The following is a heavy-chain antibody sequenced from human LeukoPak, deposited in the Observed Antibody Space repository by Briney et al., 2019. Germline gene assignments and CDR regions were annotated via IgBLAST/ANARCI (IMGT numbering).Heavy chain of an antibody. CDR1: GYTFTSYG. Sequence: ASVKVSCKASGYTFTSYGISWVRQAPGQGLEWMGWISAYNGNTKYAQKFQGRVTMTTDMSMTTATSTSTAYMALRSLRSDDTAVYYCARDYKYYYDRSDPDAFDTWGQGTVVTVSS. D-gene: IGHD3-22*01. CDR2: ISAYNGNT. V-gene: IGHV1-18*01. J-gene: IGHJ3*02. CDR3: ARDYKYYYDRSDPDAFDT.